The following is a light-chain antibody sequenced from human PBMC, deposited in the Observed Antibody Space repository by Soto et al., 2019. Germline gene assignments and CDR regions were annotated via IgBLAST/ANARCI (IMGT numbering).Light chain of an antibody. J-gene: IGKJ4*01. V-gene: IGKV3-15*01. Sequence: EIVLTQSPATLSVSPGERATLSCRASQSVYSNLAWYQQKPGQPPRLLIYGASTRATGIPARFSGSGSGTEFTLTISSLQSEDFAVYFCQQYNNWPPVTFGGGTKVEIK. CDR3: QQYNNWPPVT. CDR2: GAS. CDR1: QSVYSN.